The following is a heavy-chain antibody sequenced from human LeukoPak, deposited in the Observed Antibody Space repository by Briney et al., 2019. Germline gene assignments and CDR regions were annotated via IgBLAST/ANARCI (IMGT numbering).Heavy chain of an antibody. V-gene: IGHV4-59*01. CDR2: IYYSGST. CDR1: GGSISSYY. D-gene: IGHD3-3*01. Sequence: PSETLSLTCTVSGGSISSYYWSWIRQPPGKGLEWIGYIYYSGSTNYNPSLKSRVTISVDTSKNQFSLKLSSVTAADTAVYYCARARVDSYDYWGQGTLVTVSS. CDR3: ARARVDSYDY. J-gene: IGHJ4*02.